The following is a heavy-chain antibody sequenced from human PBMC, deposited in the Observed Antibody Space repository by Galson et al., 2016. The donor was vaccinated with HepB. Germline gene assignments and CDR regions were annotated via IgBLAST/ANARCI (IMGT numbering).Heavy chain of an antibody. J-gene: IGHJ3*02. CDR2: IYPGSHT. Sequence: ETLSLTCDLYGGSFSAYFWSWIRQPPGKGLEWIGEIYPGSHTNINPSLKSRVTISVDTSRNQFSLKLTSVTAADTGVYYCARIREGYQAYDAFDIWGRGTMVIVS. V-gene: IGHV4-34*01. CDR3: ARIREGYQAYDAFDI. CDR1: GGSFSAYF. D-gene: IGHD5-24*01.